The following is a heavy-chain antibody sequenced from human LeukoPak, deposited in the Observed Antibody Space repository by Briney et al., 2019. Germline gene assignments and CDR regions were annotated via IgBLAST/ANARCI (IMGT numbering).Heavy chain of an antibody. CDR3: ARGYDFWSASLSPYYYSMDV. V-gene: IGHV3-21*05. CDR2: ISSSGNYI. Sequence: GGSLRLSCAAPGFTFSSYEMNWVRQAPGKGLEWVSYISSSGNYIYYAQSVKGRFTISRDNAKNSLYLQMNSLRADDTAVYYCARGYDFWSASLSPYYYSMDVWGKGTTVTVSS. CDR1: GFTFSSYE. D-gene: IGHD3-3*01. J-gene: IGHJ6*03.